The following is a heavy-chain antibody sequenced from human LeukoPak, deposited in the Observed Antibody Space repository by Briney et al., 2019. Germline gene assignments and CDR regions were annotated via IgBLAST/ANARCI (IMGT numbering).Heavy chain of an antibody. D-gene: IGHD6-19*01. J-gene: IGHJ4*02. CDR3: ARPSYSSGWYYLDY. CDR2: INAGNGNT. CDR1: GYTFTSYA. V-gene: IGHV1-3*01. Sequence: ASVKVSCKASGYTFTSYAMHWVRQAPGQRLEWMGWINAGNGNTKYSQKFQGRVTITRDTSASTAYMEPSSLRSEDTAVYYCARPSYSSGWYYLDYWGQGTLVTVSS.